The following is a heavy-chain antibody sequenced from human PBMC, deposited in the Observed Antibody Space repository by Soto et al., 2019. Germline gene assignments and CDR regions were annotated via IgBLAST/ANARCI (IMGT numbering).Heavy chain of an antibody. CDR1: GGSISSYY. V-gene: IGHV4-59*01. D-gene: IGHD1-26*01. CDR2: IYYSGST. Sequence: PSETLSLTCTVSGGSISSYYWSWIRQPPGKGLEWIGYIYYSGSTNYNPSLKSRVTISVDTSKNQFSLKLSSVTAADTAVYYCARGHPIGSYHYYYYGMDVWGQGTTVTVSS. J-gene: IGHJ6*02. CDR3: ARGHPIGSYHYYYYGMDV.